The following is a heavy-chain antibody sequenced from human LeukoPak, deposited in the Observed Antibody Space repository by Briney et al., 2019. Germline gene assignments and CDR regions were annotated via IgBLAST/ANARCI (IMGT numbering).Heavy chain of an antibody. V-gene: IGHV4-59*01. CDR3: ARETATGYFDY. CDR1: GGSISSYY. Sequence: SETLSLTCTVSGGSISSYYWSCIRQPPGKGLEWIGYIYYSGSTNYNPSLKSRVTISVDTSKNQFSLKLSSVTAADTAVYYCARETATGYFDYWGQGTLVTVSS. J-gene: IGHJ4*02. CDR2: IYYSGST. D-gene: IGHD5-12*01.